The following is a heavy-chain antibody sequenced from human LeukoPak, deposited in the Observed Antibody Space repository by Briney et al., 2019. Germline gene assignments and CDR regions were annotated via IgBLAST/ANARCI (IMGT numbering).Heavy chain of an antibody. CDR1: GFTFSSYG. J-gene: IGHJ4*02. Sequence: GRSLRLSCAASGFTFSSYGMHWVRQAPGKGLEWVAVIWYDGSNKYYADSVKGRFTISRDNSKNTLCLQMNSLRAEDTAVYYCARLYYYDSSGYYDYWGQGTLVTVSS. CDR2: IWYDGSNK. V-gene: IGHV3-33*01. D-gene: IGHD3-22*01. CDR3: ARLYYYDSSGYYDY.